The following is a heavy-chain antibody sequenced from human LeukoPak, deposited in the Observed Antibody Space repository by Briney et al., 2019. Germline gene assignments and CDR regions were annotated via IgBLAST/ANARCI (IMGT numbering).Heavy chain of an antibody. CDR3: ARDRSGSGWYDY. V-gene: IGHV1-8*01. CDR1: GYTFTSYD. J-gene: IGHJ4*02. D-gene: IGHD6-19*01. Sequence: ASVKVSCKASGYTFTSYDINWVRQATGQGLEWMGWMNPNSGNTGYAQKLQGRVTMTTDTSTSTAYMELRSLRSDDTAVYYCARDRSGSGWYDYWGQGTLVTVSS. CDR2: MNPNSGNT.